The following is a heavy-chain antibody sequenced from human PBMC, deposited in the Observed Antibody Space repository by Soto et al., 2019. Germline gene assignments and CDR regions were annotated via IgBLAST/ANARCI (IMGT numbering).Heavy chain of an antibody. J-gene: IGHJ4*02. CDR1: GFTFSSYS. D-gene: IGHD3-22*01. V-gene: IGHV3-21*01. CDR3: XXXXXXXXXGYYCY. Sequence: EVQLVESGGGLVKPGGSLRLSCAASGFTFSSYSMNWVRQAPGKGLEWVSSISSSSSYIYYADSVKGRFTISRDNAKNSLYLQXXXXXXXXXXXXXXXXXXXXXXXGYYCYWGQGTLVTXXS. CDR2: ISSSSSYI.